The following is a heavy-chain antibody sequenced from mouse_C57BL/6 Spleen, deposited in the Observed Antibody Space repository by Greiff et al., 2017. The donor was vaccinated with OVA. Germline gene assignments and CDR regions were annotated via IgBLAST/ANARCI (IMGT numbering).Heavy chain of an antibody. CDR2: ISSGSSTI. CDR3: ARPPYGNDGGYVDV. V-gene: IGHV5-17*01. D-gene: IGHD2-2*01. Sequence: EVQLVESGGGLVKPGGSLKLSCAASGFTFSDYGMHWVRQAPEKGLEWVAYISSGSSTIYYADTVKGRFTISSDNAKNTLFLQMTSLRSEDTAMYYCARPPYGNDGGYVDVWGTGTTVTVSS. CDR1: GFTFSDYG. J-gene: IGHJ1*03.